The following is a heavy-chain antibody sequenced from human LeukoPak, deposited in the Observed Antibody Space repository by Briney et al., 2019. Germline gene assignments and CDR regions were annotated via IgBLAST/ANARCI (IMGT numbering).Heavy chain of an antibody. CDR3: ARPSRSTGPAY. Sequence: PGGSLRLSCAASGFTFSDYYMIWVRQAPGKGLEWVSYIGGSTTYTNYADSVKGRFTISRDNAKNSLDLQMNSLRDEDTAVYYCARPSRSTGPAYWGQGTLVTVSS. J-gene: IGHJ4*02. CDR2: IGGSTTYT. CDR1: GFTFSDYY. V-gene: IGHV3-11*06. D-gene: IGHD2-2*01.